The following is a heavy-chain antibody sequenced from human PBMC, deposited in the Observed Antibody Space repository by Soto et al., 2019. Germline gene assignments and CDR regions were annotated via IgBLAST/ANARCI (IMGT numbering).Heavy chain of an antibody. CDR2: AYYRSQWYY. CDR3: TKQKGDSRTYNGMEV. D-gene: IGHD2-21*02. J-gene: IGHJ6*02. CDR1: GDSVSSNSVA. V-gene: IGHV6-1*01. Sequence: SQTLSLTCAISGDSVSSNSVAWNWIRQSPSRGLEWLGRAYYRSQWYYDSAVSVRSRITVIPDTSKNQFSLQLNSVTPEDTAVNYCTKQKGDSRTYNGMEVWGQGTTVTVSS.